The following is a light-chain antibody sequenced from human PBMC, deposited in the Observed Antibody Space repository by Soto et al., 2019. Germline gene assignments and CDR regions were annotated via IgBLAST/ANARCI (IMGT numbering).Light chain of an antibody. V-gene: IGKV1-5*01. Sequence: DIQMNQSPSTLSASVGDTVTITCRASESISSWLAWYQEKPGKAPNLLIYDASSLESGVPSRFSGSGSGTEFTLTIGSLQPDDFATYYCQDYSPYSWTFGQGGKVAIK. CDR3: QDYSPYSWT. CDR2: DAS. J-gene: IGKJ1*01. CDR1: ESISSW.